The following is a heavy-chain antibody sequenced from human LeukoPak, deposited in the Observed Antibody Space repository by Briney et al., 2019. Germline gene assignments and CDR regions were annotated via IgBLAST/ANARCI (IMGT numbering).Heavy chain of an antibody. CDR1: GFTFSSYA. J-gene: IGHJ2*01. D-gene: IGHD1-7*01. CDR3: ARWYSVGWNYYFDL. CDR2: ISYDGSNK. Sequence: GGSLRLSCAASGFTFSSYAMHWVRQAPGKGLEWVAVISYDGSNKYYADSVKGRFTISRDNSKNTLYLQMNSLRAEDTAVYYCARWYSVGWNYYFDLWGRGTLVTVSS. V-gene: IGHV3-30-3*01.